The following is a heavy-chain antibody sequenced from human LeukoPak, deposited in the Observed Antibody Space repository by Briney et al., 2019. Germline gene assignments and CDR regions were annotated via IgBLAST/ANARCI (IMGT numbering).Heavy chain of an antibody. CDR2: ISWNNGSI. CDR1: GFTFYDYA. D-gene: IGHD3-9*01. Sequence: GGSLRLSCAASGFTFYDYAMQWVRDARGKGVEGVSDISWNNGSIVYGDSVKGRFTISRDNAKNSLYLQMNSLRAEDTALYYCAKGVWPDYDIYAFDIWGQGTMVTVSS. J-gene: IGHJ3*02. CDR3: AKGVWPDYDIYAFDI. V-gene: IGHV3-9*01.